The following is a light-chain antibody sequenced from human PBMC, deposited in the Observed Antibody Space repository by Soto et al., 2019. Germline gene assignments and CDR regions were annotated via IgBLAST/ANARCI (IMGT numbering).Light chain of an antibody. CDR3: QQYNSYSRT. Sequence: DIQMTQSPSTLSASVGDRVTITCRASQSISSWLAWYQQKPGKAPKLLIYKASSLESGVPSGFSGSGSGIEFTLTISSLQPDDFATYYCQQYNSYSRTFGQGTKVDIK. V-gene: IGKV1-5*03. CDR2: KAS. CDR1: QSISSW. J-gene: IGKJ1*01.